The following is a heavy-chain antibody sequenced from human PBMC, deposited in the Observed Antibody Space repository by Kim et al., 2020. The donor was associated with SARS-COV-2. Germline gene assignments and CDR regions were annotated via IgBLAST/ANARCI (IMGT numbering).Heavy chain of an antibody. CDR3: AREVAVMITRDSESWYFDL. D-gene: IGHD3-16*01. V-gene: IGHV4-30-2*01. CDR2: IYHSGST. Sequence: SETLSLTCVVSGGSISSGDYSWSWIRQPPGKGLEWIGYIYHSGSTYYNPSLKSRVTISVDRSKNQFSLKLSSVTAADTAVYYCAREVAVMITRDSESWYFDLWGRGTLVIVSS. J-gene: IGHJ2*01. CDR1: GGSISSGDYS.